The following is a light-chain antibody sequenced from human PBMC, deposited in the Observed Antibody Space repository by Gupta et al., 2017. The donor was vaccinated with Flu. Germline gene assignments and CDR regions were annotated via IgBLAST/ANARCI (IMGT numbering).Light chain of an antibody. CDR2: EDD. J-gene: IGLJ2*01. CDR3: QSYDSDNDNVV. V-gene: IGLV6-57*03. CDR1: SGSIASTY. Sequence: FMLTQPHSVSESPGKTVIISCTRTSGSIASTYVQWYQRCPGRAPTPVIYEDDQRPSGVPDRFSGSVDSSSNFASLIISGLKTEDEADYFCQSYDSDNDNVVFGGGTKLTVL.